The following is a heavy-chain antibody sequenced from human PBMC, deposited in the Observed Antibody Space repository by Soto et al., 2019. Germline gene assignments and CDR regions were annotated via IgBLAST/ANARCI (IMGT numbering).Heavy chain of an antibody. V-gene: IGHV1-69*08. CDR2: IVPLLGIT. CDR1: GDTSTIYT. D-gene: IGHD1-26*01. Sequence: QVPLVQSGAELKKPGSSVKVSCEASGDTSTIYTITWVRQAPGQGLTWLGRIVPLLGITNYARNFQDRLTITADQSKGTAYMELSSLRFEDTALYYCATEKYGAVRVGVYDWGQGTQVTVSS. J-gene: IGHJ4*02. CDR3: ATEKYGAVRVGVYD.